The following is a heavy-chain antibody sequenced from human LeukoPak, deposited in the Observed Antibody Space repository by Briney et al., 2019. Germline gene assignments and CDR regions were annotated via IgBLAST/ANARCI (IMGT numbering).Heavy chain of an antibody. CDR2: LIPIYGSA. D-gene: IGHD3-22*01. CDR3: AGFFYDNSGDAFDI. CDR1: GGSFTFTSHA. J-gene: IGHJ3*02. Sequence: SVKVSCKASGGSFTFTSHAISWVRQAPGQGLEWMGGLIPIYGSANYAQKFQGRLTITSDESTRTVYMELSSLRPGDSAVHYCAGFFYDNSGDAFDIWGQGTMVTVSS. V-gene: IGHV1-69*13.